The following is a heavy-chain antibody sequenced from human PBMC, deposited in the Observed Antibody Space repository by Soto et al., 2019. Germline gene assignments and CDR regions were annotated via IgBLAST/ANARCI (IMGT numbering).Heavy chain of an antibody. CDR1: GYTFTTYY. D-gene: IGHD3-10*01. CDR3: ATDDYGIFPY. CDR2: IDPRGGGT. V-gene: IGHV1-2*02. J-gene: IGHJ4*02. Sequence: HVQLVQSGTEVKKPGASVRVSCMVSGYTFTTYYIHWVRQAPGQGLEWMGWIDPRGGGTVYEQKLQGRVTMTRDTSISTVYKDLSGLTSDDTALYYCATDDYGIFPYWGQGSLVTVSS.